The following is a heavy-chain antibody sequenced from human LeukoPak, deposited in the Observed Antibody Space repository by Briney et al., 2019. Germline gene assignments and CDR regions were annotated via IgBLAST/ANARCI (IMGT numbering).Heavy chain of an antibody. CDR1: GFTFSSYW. J-gene: IGHJ4*02. D-gene: IGHD3-9*01. CDR3: ARDKARDDILTGSLFDY. Sequence: PGGSLRLSCAASGFTFSSYWLTWVRRAPGKGLEWVANINQDGSEKFYVDSVKGRFTISRDNAKNSLYLQMNSLRAEDTAVYYFARDKARDDILTGSLFDYWGQGALVTVSS. V-gene: IGHV3-7*01. CDR2: INQDGSEK.